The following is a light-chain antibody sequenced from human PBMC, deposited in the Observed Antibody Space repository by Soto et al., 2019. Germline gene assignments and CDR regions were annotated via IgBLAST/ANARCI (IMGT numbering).Light chain of an antibody. CDR2: DVN. V-gene: IGLV2-18*01. Sequence: QSALTQPPSVSGSPGQSVTISCTGTTSDIDNYDSVSWYQQAPGTAPKLIIYDVNNRPSGAPDRFSGSTSGNTASLTISRLQAEDETDYFYSLYTSNGSLIFGPGTKLTVL. J-gene: IGLJ1*01. CDR1: TSDIDNYDS. CDR3: SLYTSNGSLI.